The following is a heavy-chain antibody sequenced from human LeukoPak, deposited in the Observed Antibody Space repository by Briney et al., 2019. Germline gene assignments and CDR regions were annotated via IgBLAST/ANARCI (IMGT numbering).Heavy chain of an antibody. D-gene: IGHD3-22*01. J-gene: IGHJ4*02. Sequence: PGGSLRRSCAASGFTFSSYAMSWARQAPGKGLEWVSAISGSGGSTYYADSVKGRFTISRDNSKNTLYLQMNSLRAEDTAVYYCAKDPQYYYDSSGYSFDYWGQGTLVTVSS. CDR1: GFTFSSYA. CDR2: ISGSGGST. CDR3: AKDPQYYYDSSGYSFDY. V-gene: IGHV3-23*01.